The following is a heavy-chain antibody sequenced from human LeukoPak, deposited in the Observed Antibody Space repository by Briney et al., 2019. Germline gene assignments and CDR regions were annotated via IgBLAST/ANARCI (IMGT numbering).Heavy chain of an antibody. CDR2: ISGDGGST. V-gene: IGHV3-43*02. J-gene: IGHJ3*02. CDR1: GFTFDDYA. Sequence: GSLRLSCAASGFTFDDYAMHWVRQAPGKGLEGVSLISGDGGSTYCADSVKGRFTISRDNSKNSLYLQMNSLRTEDTALYYCANSDYYDSSGSTHVAFDIWGQGTMVTVSS. D-gene: IGHD3-22*01. CDR3: ANSDYYDSSGSTHVAFDI.